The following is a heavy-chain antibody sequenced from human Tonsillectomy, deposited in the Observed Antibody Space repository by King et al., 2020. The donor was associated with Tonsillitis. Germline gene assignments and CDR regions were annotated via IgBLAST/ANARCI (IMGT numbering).Heavy chain of an antibody. D-gene: IGHD3-10*01. V-gene: IGHV4-34*01. CDR1: GVSFSGSFSGYY. CDR2: INHSGST. Sequence: VQLQQWGAGLLKPSETLSLTCAVYGVSFSGSFSGYYWSWIRQPPGKGLEWIGEINHSGSTQYNPSLKSRVTISVDTSKNQFSLKLSSVTAADTAVYYCARVGGSGSYLFLDYWGQGTLVSVSS. CDR3: ARVGGSGSYLFLDY. J-gene: IGHJ4*02.